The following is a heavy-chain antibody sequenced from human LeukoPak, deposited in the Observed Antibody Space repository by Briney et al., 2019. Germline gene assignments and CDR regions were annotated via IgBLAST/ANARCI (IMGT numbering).Heavy chain of an antibody. D-gene: IGHD3-16*01. CDR1: GFTFNRYW. J-gene: IGHJ4*02. Sequence: GGSLRLSCAASGFTFNRYWMSWVRQAPGKGLEWLANIKHDGSEAHYVDSVKGRFTISRDNAKNSLSLQMNSLHVDDTGVYFCTRDALFGAGRTHLDFWSQGTLVSVSS. CDR3: TRDALFGAGRTHLDF. CDR2: IKHDGSEA. V-gene: IGHV3-7*04.